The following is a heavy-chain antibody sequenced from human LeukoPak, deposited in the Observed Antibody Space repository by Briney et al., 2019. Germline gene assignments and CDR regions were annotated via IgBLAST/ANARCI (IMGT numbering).Heavy chain of an antibody. V-gene: IGHV3-23*01. D-gene: IGHD6-25*01. CDR1: GFTFSSYA. J-gene: IGHJ4*02. Sequence: GGSLRLSCAASGFTFSSYAMSWVRQAPGKGLEWVSVISNTGGSTFYADSVKGRFTISRDNAKNSLYLQMNSLRAEDTAVYYCARDPETWQAAWGQGTLVTVSS. CDR2: ISNTGGST. CDR3: ARDPETWQAA.